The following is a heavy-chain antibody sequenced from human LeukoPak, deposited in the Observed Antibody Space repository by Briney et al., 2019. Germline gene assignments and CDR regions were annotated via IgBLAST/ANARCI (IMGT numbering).Heavy chain of an antibody. CDR2: ISTSSSHI. CDR3: ARDDTSAHFFDY. D-gene: IGHD3-10*01. V-gene: IGHV3-21*01. CDR1: GFTFKIYS. J-gene: IGHJ4*02. Sequence: AGGSLRLSCAASGFTFKIYSMNSARQAPGKGLEWVSSISTSSSHIYYADSVKGRFTISRDNAKNLLYLQMNTLRAEDTAVYYCARDDTSAHFFDYWGQGTLVTISS.